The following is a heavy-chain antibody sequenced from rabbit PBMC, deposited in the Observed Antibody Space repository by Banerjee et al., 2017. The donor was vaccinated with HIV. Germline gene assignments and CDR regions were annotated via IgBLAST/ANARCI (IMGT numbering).Heavy chain of an antibody. CDR3: ARGADYAGDGYKL. V-gene: IGHV1S45*01. CDR1: GFSFSSSYY. Sequence: QQQLEESGGGLVKPGGTLTLTCKASGFSFSSSYYMCWVRQAPEKGLEWIACIYAGSSDITWYASWAKGRFTISKTSSTTVTLQMTSLTAADTATYFCARGADYAGDGYKLWGPGTLVTVS. CDR2: IYAGSSDIT. J-gene: IGHJ4*01. D-gene: IGHD4-2*01.